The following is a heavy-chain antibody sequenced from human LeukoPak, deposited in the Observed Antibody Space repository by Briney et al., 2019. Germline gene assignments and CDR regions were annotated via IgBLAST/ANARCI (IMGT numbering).Heavy chain of an antibody. J-gene: IGHJ6*03. CDR1: GGSVSSGSYY. D-gene: IGHD6-13*01. Sequence: PSETLSLTCTVSGGSVSSGSYYWSWIRQPAGKGLEWIGRIYTSGNTNYNPSLKSRVTISVDTSKNQVSLKLSSVTAADTAVYYCASDSSSWWQGYYYYMDVWGKGTTVTVSS. V-gene: IGHV4-61*02. CDR2: IYTSGNT. CDR3: ASDSSSWWQGYYYYMDV.